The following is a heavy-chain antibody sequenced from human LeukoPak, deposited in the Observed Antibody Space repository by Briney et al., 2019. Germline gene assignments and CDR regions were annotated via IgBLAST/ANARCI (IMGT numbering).Heavy chain of an antibody. V-gene: IGHV3-30*04. CDR3: VKEAYYGWGSSPTFYFDY. J-gene: IGHJ4*02. CDR1: GFGFSDSV. CDR2: ISHDVKTT. Sequence: GGSLRLSCVASGFGFSDSVIHWVRQAPGKGLEWVAVISHDVKTTYYADSAKGRFTISRDNPRNTVFLQMNRLRPEDTAVYYCVKEAYYGWGSSPTFYFDYWGQGTRVTVSS. D-gene: IGHD3-10*01.